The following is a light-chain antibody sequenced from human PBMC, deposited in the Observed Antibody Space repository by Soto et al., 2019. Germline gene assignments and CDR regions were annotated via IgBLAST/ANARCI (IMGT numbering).Light chain of an antibody. J-gene: IGLJ1*01. Sequence: QSVLTQPPSASGTPGQRVTISCSGSSSNIGSNNVNWYQQLPGTAPKLLIYNNNQRPSGVPDRFSGSKSGTSASLAISGLQPEDEDDYYCAAWDDSLNGLVFGTGTKVTVL. CDR2: NNN. CDR3: AAWDDSLNGLV. CDR1: SSNIGSNN. V-gene: IGLV1-44*01.